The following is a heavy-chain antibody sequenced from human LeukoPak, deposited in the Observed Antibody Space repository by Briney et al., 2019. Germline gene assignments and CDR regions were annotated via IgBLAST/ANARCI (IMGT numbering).Heavy chain of an antibody. Sequence: GRSLRLSCAASGLTFRSYAMTWVRQAPGKGLEWVSTISGSGDTTYFADSVKGRFTISRDNSKNRLYLQMNSLRDEDTAVYYCAKDRGYNYPFRYFDYWGQGTVITVSS. CDR1: GLTFRSYA. CDR2: ISGSGDTT. CDR3: AKDRGYNYPFRYFDY. D-gene: IGHD5-24*01. V-gene: IGHV3-23*01. J-gene: IGHJ4*02.